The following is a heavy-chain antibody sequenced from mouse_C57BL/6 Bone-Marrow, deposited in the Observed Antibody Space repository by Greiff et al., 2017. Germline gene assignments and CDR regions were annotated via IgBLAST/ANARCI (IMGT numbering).Heavy chain of an antibody. CDR3: ARWAYYSGYFDV. Sequence: EVKVVESGPGLAKPSQTLSLTCSVTGYSITSDYWNWIRKFPGNKLEYMGYISYSGSTYYNPSLKSRISITRDTSKNQYYLQLTSVTTEDTATYDRARWAYYSGYFDVWGTGTTVTVSS. D-gene: IGHD2-12*01. CDR1: GYSITSDY. CDR2: ISYSGST. V-gene: IGHV3-8*01. J-gene: IGHJ1*03.